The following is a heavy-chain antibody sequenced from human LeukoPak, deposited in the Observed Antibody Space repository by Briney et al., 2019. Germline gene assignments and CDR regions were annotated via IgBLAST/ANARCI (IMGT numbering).Heavy chain of an antibody. CDR1: EFTFRNFA. D-gene: IGHD2/OR15-2a*01. CDR3: ARGEYLASGDYGVDV. V-gene: IGHV3-30*04. J-gene: IGHJ6*02. Sequence: GGSLRLSCIPFEFTFRNFAMQWVRQAPGKGPECVAVISYDASIEYYADSVKGRFTISRDNSRSTLYLQMNSLRVEDTAVYYCARGEYLASGDYGVDVWGQGTTVSVSS. CDR2: ISYDASIE.